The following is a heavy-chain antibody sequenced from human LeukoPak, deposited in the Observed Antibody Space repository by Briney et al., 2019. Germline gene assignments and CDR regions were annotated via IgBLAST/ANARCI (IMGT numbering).Heavy chain of an antibody. CDR2: IYSSGDT. V-gene: IGHV4-4*07. Sequence: PSETLSLTCIVSGGSISSYYWSWIRQSAGKGLEWIGRIYSSGDTNYNPSLKSRVTMSVDTSKSQFSLKLTSVTASDTAVYYCARDVSTSSRIDWFDPWGQGTLVTVSS. D-gene: IGHD3-16*01. CDR3: ARDVSTSSRIDWFDP. CDR1: GGSISSYY. J-gene: IGHJ5*02.